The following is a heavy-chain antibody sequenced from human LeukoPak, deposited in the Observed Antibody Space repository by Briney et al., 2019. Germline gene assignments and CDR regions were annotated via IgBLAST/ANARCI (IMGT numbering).Heavy chain of an antibody. CDR2: IWNDGSNK. CDR1: GFSFSSYG. D-gene: IGHD5-18*01. CDR3: ARNSYGYHNGWLDF. Sequence: GGSLRLSCVASGFSFSSYGMHWVRQAPGKGLEWVAVIWNDGSNKYYADSVKGRFTISRDNSKNTLYVQMNSLRAEDTAVYFCARNSYGYHNGWLDFWGQETLVTVSS. J-gene: IGHJ4*02. V-gene: IGHV3-33*01.